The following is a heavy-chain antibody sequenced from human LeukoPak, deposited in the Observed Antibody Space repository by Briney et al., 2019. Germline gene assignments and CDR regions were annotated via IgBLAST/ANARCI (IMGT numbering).Heavy chain of an antibody. CDR2: INSDGSRT. D-gene: IGHD3-22*01. CDR3: AKDLFPYYYDSSGYYWGFDY. Sequence: AGGSLRLSCAASGFTFNNYWMHWVRQVPGEGLVWVSRINSDGSRTNYVDSAKGRFTISRDNSKNTLYLQMNSLRAEDTAVYYCAKDLFPYYYDSSGYYWGFDYWGQGTLVTVSS. J-gene: IGHJ4*02. CDR1: GFTFNNYW. V-gene: IGHV3-74*01.